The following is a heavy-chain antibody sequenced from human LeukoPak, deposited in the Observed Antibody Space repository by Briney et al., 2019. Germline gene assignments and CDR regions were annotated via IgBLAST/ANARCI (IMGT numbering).Heavy chain of an antibody. D-gene: IGHD3-10*01. CDR2: ISYDGSNK. J-gene: IGHJ4*02. CDR1: GFTFSSYA. Sequence: PGGSLRLSCAASGFTFSSYAMHWVRQAPGKGLEWVAVISYDGSNKYYADSVKGRFTISRDNSKNTLYLQMNSLRAEDTAVYYCARVMGYYGSGSYSCDYWGQGTLVTVSS. CDR3: ARVMGYYGSGSYSCDY. V-gene: IGHV3-30-3*01.